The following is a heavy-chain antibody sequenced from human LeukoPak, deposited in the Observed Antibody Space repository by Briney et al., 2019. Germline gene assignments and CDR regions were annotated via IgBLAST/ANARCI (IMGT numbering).Heavy chain of an antibody. V-gene: IGHV1-3*01. J-gene: IGHJ3*02. CDR1: GYTFTSYA. CDR2: INAGNGNT. D-gene: IGHD3-3*01. Sequence: ASVKVSCETSGYTFTSYAIQWVRQAPGQRLEWMGWINAGNGNTKYSQKFQGRVTITRDTSATTAYMELSTLRSEDTAVYYCAREHDFWSPYAFDIWGQGTMVTVSS. CDR3: AREHDFWSPYAFDI.